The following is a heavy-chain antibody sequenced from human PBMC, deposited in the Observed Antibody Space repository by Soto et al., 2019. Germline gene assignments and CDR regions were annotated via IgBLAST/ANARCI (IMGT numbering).Heavy chain of an antibody. D-gene: IGHD2-15*01. J-gene: IGHJ4*02. V-gene: IGHV1-8*01. CDR2: MNPNSGNT. CDR1: GYTFTSYD. CDR3: ARGLYCSGGSCYSY. Sequence: QVQLVQSGAEVKKPGASVKVSCKASGYTFTSYDINWVRQATGQGLEWMGWMNPNSGNTGYAQKFQGRVTMTRNTSISTAYMKLSSLRSEDTAVYYCARGLYCSGGSCYSYWGQGTLVTVSS.